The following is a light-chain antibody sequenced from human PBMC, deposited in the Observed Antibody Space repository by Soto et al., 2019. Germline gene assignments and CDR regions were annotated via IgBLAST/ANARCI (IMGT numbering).Light chain of an antibody. CDR3: QQYGSSGT. Sequence: EIVLTQSPGTLSLSPGARATLSCRASQSVDRNYLAWYQHKPGQAPRLLIYGASNRATGLPDRFSGSGSGTDFTLTISRLEPEDFAVYYCQQYGSSGTFGQGTKVDI. CDR2: GAS. J-gene: IGKJ1*01. CDR1: QSVDRNY. V-gene: IGKV3-20*01.